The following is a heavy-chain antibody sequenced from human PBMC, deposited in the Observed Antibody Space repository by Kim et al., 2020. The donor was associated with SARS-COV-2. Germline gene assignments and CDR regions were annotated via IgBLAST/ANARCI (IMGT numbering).Heavy chain of an antibody. CDR1: GYSFTSYW. Sequence: GESLKISCKGSGYSFTSYWIGWVRQMPGKGLEWMGIIYPGDSDTRYSPSFQGQVTISADKSISTAYLQWSSLKASDTAMYYCARHSIAAAFPSSIDYWGQGTLVTVSS. CDR2: IYPGDSDT. CDR3: ARHSIAAAFPSSIDY. V-gene: IGHV5-51*01. J-gene: IGHJ4*02. D-gene: IGHD6-13*01.